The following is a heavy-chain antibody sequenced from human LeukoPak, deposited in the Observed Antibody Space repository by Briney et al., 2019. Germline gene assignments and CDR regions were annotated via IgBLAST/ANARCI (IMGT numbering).Heavy chain of an antibody. V-gene: IGHV3-23*01. Sequence: GGSLRLSCAASGFTFSSYAMSWVRQAPGKGLEWVSAVSDSGGSTYYADSVKGRFTISRDNSKNTLYLQMNSLRAEDTAVYYCARGYCSSTSCYYAGNFNWFDPWGQGTLVTVSS. CDR1: GFTFSSYA. D-gene: IGHD2-2*01. J-gene: IGHJ5*02. CDR2: VSDSGGST. CDR3: ARGYCSSTSCYYAGNFNWFDP.